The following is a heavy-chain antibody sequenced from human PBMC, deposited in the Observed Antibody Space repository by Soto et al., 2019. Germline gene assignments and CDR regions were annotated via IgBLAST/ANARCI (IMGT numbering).Heavy chain of an antibody. CDR1: GGSISSGGYS. V-gene: IGHV4-30-2*01. D-gene: IGHD3-22*01. CDR2: IYHSGST. Sequence: PSETLSLTCAVSGGSISSGGYSWSWIRQPPGKGLEWIGYIYHSGSTYYNPSLQSRVTISLDKSKNQFSLKLNSVTAADTAVYYCARDPNPYYYERTGSYWGQGTLVTVSS. J-gene: IGHJ4*02. CDR3: ARDPNPYYYERTGSY.